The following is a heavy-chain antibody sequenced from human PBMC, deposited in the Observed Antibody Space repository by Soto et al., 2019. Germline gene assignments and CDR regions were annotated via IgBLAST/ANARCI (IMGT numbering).Heavy chain of an antibody. CDR3: ARISGSSSPRGDLDI. Sequence: SGPTLVNPTQTLTLTCTFSGFSLSTSGMCVSWIRQPPGKALEWLALIDWDDDKYYSTSLKTRLTISKDTSKNQVVLTMTNMDPVDTATYYCARISGSSSPRGDLDIWGQGTMVTVSS. CDR2: IDWDDDK. V-gene: IGHV2-70*01. CDR1: GFSLSTSGMC. J-gene: IGHJ3*02. D-gene: IGHD6-6*01.